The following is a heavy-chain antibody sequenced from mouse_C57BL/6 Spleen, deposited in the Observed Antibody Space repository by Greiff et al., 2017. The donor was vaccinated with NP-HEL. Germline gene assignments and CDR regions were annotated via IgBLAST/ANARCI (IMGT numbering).Heavy chain of an antibody. V-gene: IGHV5-16*01. CDR1: GFTFSDYY. J-gene: IGHJ2*01. CDR3: ARVYGDGYFDY. CDR2: INYDGSST. D-gene: IGHD2-13*01. Sequence: EVKLMASEGGLVQPGSSMKLSCTASGFTFSDYYMAWVRPVPEKGLEWVANINYDGSSTYYLDSLKSRFIISRDNAKNILYLQMSSLKSEDTATYYCARVYGDGYFDYWGQGTTLTVSS.